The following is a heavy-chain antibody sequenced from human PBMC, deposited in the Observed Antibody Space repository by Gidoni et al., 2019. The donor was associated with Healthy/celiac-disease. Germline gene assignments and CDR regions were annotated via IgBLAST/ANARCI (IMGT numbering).Heavy chain of an antibody. Sequence: QVQLQESGPGLVKPSQTLSLTCTVSGGSISSGGYYWSWIRQHPGKGLEWIGYIYYSGSTYYNPSLKSRVTISVDTSKNQFSRKLSSVTAADTAVYYCARGVTPGIVVVPAAMRSDYGMDVWGQGTTVTVSS. J-gene: IGHJ6*02. CDR1: GGSISSGGYY. V-gene: IGHV4-31*03. CDR3: ARGVTPGIVVVPAAMRSDYGMDV. CDR2: IYYSGST. D-gene: IGHD2-2*01.